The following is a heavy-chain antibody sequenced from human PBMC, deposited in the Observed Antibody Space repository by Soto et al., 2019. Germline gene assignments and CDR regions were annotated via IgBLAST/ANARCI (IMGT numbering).Heavy chain of an antibody. D-gene: IGHD2-15*01. V-gene: IGHV4-30-4*01. CDR3: ARNKYCSGNRCYSYYHYGMDX. Sequence: SETLSLTCTVSGGSISSVDYYWSWIRQPPGKGLEGIGYIYYSGSTYYNPSLKSRVTISVDTSKNQFSLKLSSVTAADTAVYYCARNKYCSGNRCYSYYHYGMDXWGQGTTVTVS. CDR1: GGSISSVDYY. J-gene: IGHJ6*02. CDR2: IYYSGST.